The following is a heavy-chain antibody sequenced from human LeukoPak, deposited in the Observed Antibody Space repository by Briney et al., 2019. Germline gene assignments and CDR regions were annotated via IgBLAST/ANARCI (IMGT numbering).Heavy chain of an antibody. CDR2: IYPGDSDT. V-gene: IGHV5-51*01. Sequence: GESLKISCKGSGYSFTSYWIGWVRQMPGKGLEWMGIIYPGDSDTRYSPSFQGQVTISADKSISTAYLQWSSLKASDTAMYYCARQGGYSYGRQPFDYWGQGTPVTVSS. J-gene: IGHJ4*02. D-gene: IGHD5-18*01. CDR1: GYSFTSYW. CDR3: ARQGGYSYGRQPFDY.